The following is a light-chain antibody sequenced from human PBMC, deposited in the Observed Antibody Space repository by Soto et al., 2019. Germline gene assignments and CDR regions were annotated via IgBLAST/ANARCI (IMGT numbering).Light chain of an antibody. CDR1: SSDVGSYNL. CDR2: EGS. V-gene: IGLV2-23*01. J-gene: IGLJ1*01. CDR3: CSYAVSSTSFYV. Sequence: QSALTQPASVSGSPGQSITISCTGTSSDVGSYNLVSWYQQHPGKAPKLMIYEGSKRPSGVSNRFSGSKSGNTASLTISGLQAEDEADYYCCSYAVSSTSFYVFGNGTKVTVL.